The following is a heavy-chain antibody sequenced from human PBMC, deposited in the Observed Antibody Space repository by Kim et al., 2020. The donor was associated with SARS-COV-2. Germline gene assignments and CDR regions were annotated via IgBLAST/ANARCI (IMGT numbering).Heavy chain of an antibody. J-gene: IGHJ6*02. CDR3: ARIAVAGTYYYYYYGMDV. D-gene: IGHD6-19*01. Sequence: GRFTISRDNSKNTLYLQMNSLRAEETAVYYCARIAVAGTYYYYYYGMDVWGQGTTVTVSS. V-gene: IGHV3-53*01.